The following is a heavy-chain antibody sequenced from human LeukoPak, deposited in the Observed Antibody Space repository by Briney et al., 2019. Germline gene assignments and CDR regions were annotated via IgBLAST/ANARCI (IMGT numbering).Heavy chain of an antibody. CDR1: AYTFTDYY. D-gene: IGHD1-26*01. J-gene: IGHJ4*02. Sequence: ASVKVSCKASAYTFTDYYVHWVRQAPGQGLEWMVRINPSSGDTNYAQNFQGRVTMTRDTSISTAYMELSRLRSDDTAVYYCATTSGYFYYWGQGTLVTVSS. CDR3: ATTSGYFYY. V-gene: IGHV1-2*06. CDR2: INPSSGDT.